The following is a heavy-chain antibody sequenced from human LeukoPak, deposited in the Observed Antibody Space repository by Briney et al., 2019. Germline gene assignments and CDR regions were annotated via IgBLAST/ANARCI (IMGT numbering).Heavy chain of an antibody. V-gene: IGHV3-23*01. D-gene: IGHD2-15*01. CDR1: GFTFTSYA. Sequence: PGGSLRLSCAASGFTFTSYAMNWVRQAPGKGLEWVSAISGNGGGTYYADSVKGHFTISRDNSKNTLYLQMNSLRAEDTAVYYCAKDPQDCSGGSCYTPGYYFDYWGQGTLVTVSS. J-gene: IGHJ4*02. CDR2: ISGNGGGT. CDR3: AKDPQDCSGGSCYTPGYYFDY.